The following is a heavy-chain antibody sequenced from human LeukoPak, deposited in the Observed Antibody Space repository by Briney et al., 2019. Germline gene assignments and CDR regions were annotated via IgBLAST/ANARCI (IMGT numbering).Heavy chain of an antibody. CDR3: AKTGIAVAMGEGYFDY. D-gene: IGHD6-19*01. J-gene: IGHJ4*02. Sequence: GGSLRLSCAASGFTFSSYAMSWVRQAPGKGLEWVSAISGSGGSTYYADSVKGRFTISRDNSKSTLYLQMNSLRAEDTAVYYCAKTGIAVAMGEGYFDYWGQGTLVTVSS. CDR1: GFTFSSYA. CDR2: ISGSGGST. V-gene: IGHV3-23*01.